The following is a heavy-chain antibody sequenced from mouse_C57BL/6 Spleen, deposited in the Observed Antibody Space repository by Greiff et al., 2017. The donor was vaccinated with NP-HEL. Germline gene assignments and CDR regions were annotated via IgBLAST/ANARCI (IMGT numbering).Heavy chain of an antibody. V-gene: IGHV3-6*01. Sequence: EVKVEESGPGLVKPSQSLSLTCSVTGYSITSGYYWNWIRQFPGNNLEWMGYISYDGSTNYNPSLKNRISITRDTSKNQFFLKLNSVTTEDTATYYCARDGDYDGYYFDYWGQGTTLTVSS. D-gene: IGHD2-4*01. CDR3: ARDGDYDGYYFDY. J-gene: IGHJ2*01. CDR1: GYSITSGYY. CDR2: ISYDGST.